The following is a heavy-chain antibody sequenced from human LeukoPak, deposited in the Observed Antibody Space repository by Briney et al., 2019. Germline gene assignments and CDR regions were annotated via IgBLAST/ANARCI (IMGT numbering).Heavy chain of an antibody. CDR3: ARHPRLTPFDY. Sequence: SETLSLTCTVSGGSISSGGYYWSWIRQHPGKGLEWIGYIYYSGSTYHNPSLKSRVTISVDTSKNQFSLKLSSVTAADTAVYYCARHPRLTPFDYWGQGTLVTVSS. D-gene: IGHD2-21*02. CDR1: GGSISSGGYY. CDR2: IYYSGST. V-gene: IGHV4-31*03. J-gene: IGHJ4*02.